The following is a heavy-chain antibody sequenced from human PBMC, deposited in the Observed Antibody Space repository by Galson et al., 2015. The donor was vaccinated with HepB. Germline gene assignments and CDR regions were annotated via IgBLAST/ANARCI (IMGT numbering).Heavy chain of an antibody. CDR2: INPSGGST. CDR1: GYTFTSYY. CDR3: ARASHARIAAAENYYYGMDV. V-gene: IGHV1-46*04. D-gene: IGHD6-13*01. Sequence: SVKVSCKASGYTFTSYYMHWVRQAPGQGLEWMGIINPSGGSTSYAQKLQGRVTMTRDTSTSTVYMELSSLRSEDTAVYYCARASHARIAAAENYYYGMDVWGQGTTVTVSS. J-gene: IGHJ6*02.